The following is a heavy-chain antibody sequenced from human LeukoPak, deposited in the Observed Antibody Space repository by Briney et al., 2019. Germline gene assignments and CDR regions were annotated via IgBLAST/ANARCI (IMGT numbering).Heavy chain of an antibody. CDR1: GFSFSTYT. V-gene: IGHV3-23*01. Sequence: GGSLRLSCAASGFSFSTYTMVWVRQAPGKGLEWVSGIGGDSRTHYADSVEGRFTISRDNSKNTLYLQMNSLRAEDTAVYYCARDLEITEYYYYYYGMDVWGQGTTVTVSS. D-gene: IGHD3-10*01. CDR2: IGGDSRT. J-gene: IGHJ6*02. CDR3: ARDLEITEYYYYYYGMDV.